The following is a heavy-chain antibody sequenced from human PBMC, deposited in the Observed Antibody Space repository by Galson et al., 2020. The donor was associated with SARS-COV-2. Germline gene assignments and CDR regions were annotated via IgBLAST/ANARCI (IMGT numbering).Heavy chain of an antibody. Sequence: SETLSLTCTVSGGSISSSSYYWGWIRQPPGKGLEWIGSIYYSGSTYYNPSLKSRVTISVDTSKNQFSLKLSSVTAADTAVYYCARATHSSSWEGDFQHWGQGTLVTVSS. CDR2: IYYSGST. CDR3: ARATHSSSWEGDFQH. D-gene: IGHD6-13*01. V-gene: IGHV4-39*07. J-gene: IGHJ1*01. CDR1: GGSISSSSYY.